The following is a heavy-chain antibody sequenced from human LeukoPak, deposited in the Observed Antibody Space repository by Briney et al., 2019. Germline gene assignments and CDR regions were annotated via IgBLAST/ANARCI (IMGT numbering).Heavy chain of an antibody. Sequence: SQTLSLTCTVSGGSISSGGYYWSWIRQHPGKGLEWIGYIYYSGSTYYNPSLKSRVTISVDTSKNQFYLKLSSVTAADTAVYYCARTGSPTVTTFAVDYWGQGTLVTVSS. CDR3: ARTGSPTVTTFAVDY. CDR1: GGSISSGGYY. V-gene: IGHV4-31*03. J-gene: IGHJ4*02. D-gene: IGHD4-17*01. CDR2: IYYSGST.